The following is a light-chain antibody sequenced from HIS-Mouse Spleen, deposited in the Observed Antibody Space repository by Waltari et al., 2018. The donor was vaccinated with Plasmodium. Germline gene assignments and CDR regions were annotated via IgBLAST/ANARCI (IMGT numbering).Light chain of an antibody. CDR3: QAWDSSTAV. Sequence: SYELTQPPSVYVSQGQTASITCSGDKLGDKYACWYQQKPGQSPVLVIYQDSKRPSGIPERFSGSNSGNTATLTISGTQAMDEADYYCQAWDSSTAVFGGGTKLTVL. CDR1: KLGDKY. CDR2: QDS. J-gene: IGLJ3*02. V-gene: IGLV3-1*01.